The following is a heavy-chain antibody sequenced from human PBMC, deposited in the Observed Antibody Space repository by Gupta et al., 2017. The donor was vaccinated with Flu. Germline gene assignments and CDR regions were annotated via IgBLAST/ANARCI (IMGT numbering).Heavy chain of an antibody. CDR2: IYYTGNT. CDR3: ARLLASNYVDS. J-gene: IGHJ4*02. CDR1: IGSGSYY. Sequence: IGSGSYYWGGIRQPPGKGLEWIGTIYYTGNTYYNPSLKSRVTISVDTSKIQFSLKLSSVTAADTAVYYCARLLASNYVDSWGQGTLVTVSS. V-gene: IGHV4-39*01. D-gene: IGHD3-3*01.